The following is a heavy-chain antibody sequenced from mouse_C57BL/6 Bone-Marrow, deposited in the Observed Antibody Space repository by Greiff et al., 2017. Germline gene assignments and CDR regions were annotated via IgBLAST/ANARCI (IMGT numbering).Heavy chain of an antibody. CDR2: IHPNSGST. D-gene: IGHD2-4*01. CDR3: ARSFYYDYDGRFAY. Sequence: QVQLQQPGAELVKPGASVKLSCKASGYTFTSYWMHWVKQRPGQGLEWIGMIHPNSGSTNYNEKFKSKATLTVDKSSSTAYMQLSSLTSEDSAVYYCARSFYYDYDGRFAYWGQGTLVTVSA. CDR1: GYTFTSYW. V-gene: IGHV1-64*01. J-gene: IGHJ3*01.